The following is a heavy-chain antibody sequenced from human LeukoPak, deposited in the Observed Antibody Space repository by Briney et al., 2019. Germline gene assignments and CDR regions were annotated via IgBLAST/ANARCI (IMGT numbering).Heavy chain of an antibody. J-gene: IGHJ4*02. Sequence: PGGSLRLSCAASGFTVSSNYMSWVRQAPGKGLEWVSVIYGGGSTYYADSEKGRFSIYRDTYKNAVYLQMNSLRAEDTAVYYCARAQFYHDSSTYGPDYWGQGTLVSVSS. CDR3: ARAQFYHDSSTYGPDY. D-gene: IGHD3-22*01. CDR1: GFTVSSNY. V-gene: IGHV3-53*01. CDR2: IYGGGST.